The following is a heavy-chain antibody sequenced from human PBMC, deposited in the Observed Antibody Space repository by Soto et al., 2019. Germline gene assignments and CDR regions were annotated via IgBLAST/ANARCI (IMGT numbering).Heavy chain of an antibody. Sequence: GGSLRLSCAASGFTFSSYSMNWVRQAPGKGLEWVSSISSSSSYIYYADSVKGRFTISRDNAKNSLYLQMNSLRAEDTAVYYYARSRPLTTPASYYYGMDVWGQGTTVTVSS. J-gene: IGHJ6*02. CDR1: GFTFSSYS. V-gene: IGHV3-21*01. CDR3: ARSRPLTTPASYYYGMDV. D-gene: IGHD4-17*01. CDR2: ISSSSSYI.